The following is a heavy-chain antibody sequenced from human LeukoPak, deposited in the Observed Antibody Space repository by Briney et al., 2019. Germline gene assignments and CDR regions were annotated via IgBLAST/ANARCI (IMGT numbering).Heavy chain of an antibody. CDR3: AREGRGVPGAIAAVKGFDY. J-gene: IGHJ4*02. CDR1: GYTFTGYY. D-gene: IGHD6-13*01. V-gene: IGHV1-46*01. CDR2: INPSGGST. Sequence: ASVKVSCKASGYTFTGYYMHWVRQAPGQGLEWMGIINPSGGSTSYAQKFQGRVTMTRDMSTSTVYMELSSLRSEDTAIYYCAREGRGVPGAIAAVKGFDYWGQGTLVTVSS.